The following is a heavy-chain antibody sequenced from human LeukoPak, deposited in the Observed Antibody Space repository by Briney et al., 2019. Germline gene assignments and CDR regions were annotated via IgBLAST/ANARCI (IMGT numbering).Heavy chain of an antibody. J-gene: IGHJ4*02. V-gene: IGHV1-2*02. CDR3: ARGGWLQSEATDY. CDR1: GYTFTGYY. CDR2: INPNSGGT. Sequence: ASVKVSCKASGYTFTGYYMHWVRQAPGQGLEWMGWINPNSGGTNYAQKFQGRVTMTRDTSISTAYMELSRLRSEDTAVYYCARGGWLQSEATDYWGQGTLVTVSS. D-gene: IGHD5-24*01.